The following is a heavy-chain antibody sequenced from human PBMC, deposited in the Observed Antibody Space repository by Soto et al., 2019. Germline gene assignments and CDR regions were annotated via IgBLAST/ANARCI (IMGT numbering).Heavy chain of an antibody. V-gene: IGHV3-15*07. CDR3: TTLAARDKYYYYYGMDV. CDR2: IKSKTDGGTT. CDR1: GFTVSNAW. Sequence: GGSLRLSCAASGFTVSNAWMNWVRQAPGKGLEWVGRIKSKTDGGTTDYAAPVKGRFTISRDDSKNTLYLQMNSLKTEDTAVYYCTTLAARDKYYYYYGMDVWGQGTTVTVSS. J-gene: IGHJ6*02. D-gene: IGHD6-6*01.